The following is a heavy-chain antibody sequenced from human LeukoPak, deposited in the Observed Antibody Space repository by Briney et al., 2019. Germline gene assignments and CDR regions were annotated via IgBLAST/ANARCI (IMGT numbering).Heavy chain of an antibody. CDR2: ISSSSSYI. CDR3: ASDPTVASSY. D-gene: IGHD4-23*01. J-gene: IGHJ4*02. CDR1: GFTFSNYA. V-gene: IGHV3-21*01. Sequence: PGGSLRLSCSASGFTFSNYAMHWVRQAPGKGLEWVSSISSSSSYINYADSVKGRFTISRDNAKNSLYLQMSSLRAEDTAVYYCASDPTVASSYWGQGTPVTVSS.